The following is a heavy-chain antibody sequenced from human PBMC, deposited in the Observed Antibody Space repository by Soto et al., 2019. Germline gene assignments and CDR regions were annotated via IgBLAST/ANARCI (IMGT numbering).Heavy chain of an antibody. Sequence: ASVKVSCKASGYTFTSYYMHWVRQAPGQGLEWKGIINPSGGSTTYAKKFQGRVTMTRDTSTSTVYMELSSLSFEDTAVYYCTRDGYSSSWYVDYWGQGTLVTVSS. V-gene: IGHV1-46*03. CDR2: INPSGGST. J-gene: IGHJ4*02. D-gene: IGHD6-13*01. CDR3: TRDGYSSSWYVDY. CDR1: GYTFTSYY.